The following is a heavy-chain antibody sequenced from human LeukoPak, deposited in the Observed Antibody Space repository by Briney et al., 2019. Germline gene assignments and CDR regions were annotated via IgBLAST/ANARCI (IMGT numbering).Heavy chain of an antibody. Sequence: ASVKVSCKASGYTCTGYYMHWVRHATGHALECLGWINPNSGGTNYAQKFQGRVTMTRDTSISTAYMELSRLRSDDTAVYYCARDSGWFSFDPWGQGTLVTVSS. CDR1: GYTCTGYY. J-gene: IGHJ5*02. D-gene: IGHD6-19*01. V-gene: IGHV1-2*02. CDR3: ARDSGWFSFDP. CDR2: INPNSGGT.